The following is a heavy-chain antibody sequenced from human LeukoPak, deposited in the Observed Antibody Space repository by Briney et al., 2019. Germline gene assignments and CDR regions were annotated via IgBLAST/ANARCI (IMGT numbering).Heavy chain of an antibody. D-gene: IGHD6-13*01. CDR3: ARGHSSIWYRLGWFDP. CDR1: GFTFSSYE. Sequence: PGGSLRLSCAASGFTFSSYEMNWVRQAPGKGLEWVSYISSSGSTIYYADSVKGRFTISRVNAKNSLYLQMNSLRAEDTAVYYCARGHSSIWYRLGWFDPWGQGTLVTVSS. V-gene: IGHV3-48*03. J-gene: IGHJ5*02. CDR2: ISSSGSTI.